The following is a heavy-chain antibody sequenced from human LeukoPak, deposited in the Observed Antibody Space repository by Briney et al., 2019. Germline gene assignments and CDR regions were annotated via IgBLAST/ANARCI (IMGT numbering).Heavy chain of an antibody. CDR1: GFTFSSYW. CDR3: ARRQWGAFDL. J-gene: IGHJ3*01. Sequence: GGSLRLSCVASGFTFSSYWMHWVRQAPGKGLVWVSRIHSDGSSTTYADSVKGRFAISRDNSKNTLYLQMNSLRAEDTAVYYCARRQWGAFDLRGQGTTVTVSS. CDR2: IHSDGSST. V-gene: IGHV3-74*01. D-gene: IGHD6-19*01.